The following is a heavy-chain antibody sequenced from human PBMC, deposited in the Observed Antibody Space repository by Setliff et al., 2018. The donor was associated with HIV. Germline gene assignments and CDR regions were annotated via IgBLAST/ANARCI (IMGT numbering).Heavy chain of an antibody. V-gene: IGHV3-7*01. CDR2: IQQHGNDK. J-gene: IGHJ4*02. CDR3: AKDMNYNNDYPGVLGS. D-gene: IGHD3-16*01. CDR1: GYTFSSYW. Sequence: GGSLRLSCAASGYTFSSYWMAWVRQCPGKGLEWVANIQQHGNDKYYADSVKGRFTISRDNSKNTLYLEMTSLRAEDTAVYHCAKDMNYNNDYPGVLGSWGRGTLVTVSS.